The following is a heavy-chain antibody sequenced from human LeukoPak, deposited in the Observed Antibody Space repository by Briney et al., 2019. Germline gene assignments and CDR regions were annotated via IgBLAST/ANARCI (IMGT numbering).Heavy chain of an antibody. CDR1: GGSISSYY. CDR2: IYTSGST. D-gene: IGHD4-17*01. Sequence: PSETLSLTCTVSGGSISSYYWNWIRQPAGKGLEWIGRIYTSGSTNYNPSLKSRVTMSVDTSKNQFSLKLSSVTAADTAVYYCARDRDGDYYYYYGMDVWGQGTTVTVSS. V-gene: IGHV4-4*07. J-gene: IGHJ6*02. CDR3: ARDRDGDYYYYYGMDV.